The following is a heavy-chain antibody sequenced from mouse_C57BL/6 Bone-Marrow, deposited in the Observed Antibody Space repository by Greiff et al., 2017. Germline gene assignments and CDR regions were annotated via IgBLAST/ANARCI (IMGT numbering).Heavy chain of an antibody. Sequence: QVQLQQPGAELVKPGASVKLSCKASGYTFTSYWMQWVKQRPGQGLEWIGEIDPSDSYTNYNQKFKGKATLTVDTSSSTADMQLRSLTSEDSAVYYCARNMGMDGYYDYWSFDVWGTGTTVPVSS. CDR2: IDPSDSYT. V-gene: IGHV1-50*01. D-gene: IGHD2-3*01. CDR1: GYTFTSYW. J-gene: IGHJ1*03. CDR3: ARNMGMDGYYDYWSFDV.